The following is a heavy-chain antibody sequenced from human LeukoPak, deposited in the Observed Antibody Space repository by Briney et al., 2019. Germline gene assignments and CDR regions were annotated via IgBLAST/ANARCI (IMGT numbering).Heavy chain of an antibody. CDR3: ARADMAFSAH. CDR2: IYSGGST. D-gene: IGHD5-24*01. V-gene: IGHV3-53*01. Sequence: GGSLRLSCAASGFTVSRSYMTWVRQAPGKGLEWISVIYSGGSTYYADSVKGRFTISRENSKNIVYLQMNRLRADDTAVYYCARADMAFSAHWGKGTLVTGS. J-gene: IGHJ4*02. CDR1: GFTVSRSY.